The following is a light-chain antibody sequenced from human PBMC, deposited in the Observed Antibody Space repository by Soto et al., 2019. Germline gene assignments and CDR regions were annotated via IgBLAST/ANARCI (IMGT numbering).Light chain of an antibody. CDR2: GVS. CDR1: QPVSSNF. CDR3: QQYANSPIT. Sequence: VLTQSPGTLSLHPGNGAXISCRPSQPVSSNFLAWYQQKPGQAPRLLIYGVSSRASGIPDRFFGSGSGTDFTLTINRLGPEDFAVYYCQQYANSPITFGQGTRLEIK. J-gene: IGKJ5*01. V-gene: IGKV3-20*01.